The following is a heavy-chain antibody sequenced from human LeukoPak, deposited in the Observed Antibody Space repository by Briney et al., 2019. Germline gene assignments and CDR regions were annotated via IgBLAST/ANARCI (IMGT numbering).Heavy chain of an antibody. D-gene: IGHD2-8*02. CDR3: ARESAGSLHDSTAAFHY. CDR2: IYYSGST. V-gene: IGHV4-59*01. J-gene: IGHJ4*02. CDR1: GGSISSYY. Sequence: SETLSLTCTVSGGSISSYYWSWIRQPPGKGLEWIGYIYYSGSTNYNPSLKSRVTISVDTSKNQFSLKLSSVTAADTAVYYCARESAGSLHDSTAAFHYWGQGILVIVSS.